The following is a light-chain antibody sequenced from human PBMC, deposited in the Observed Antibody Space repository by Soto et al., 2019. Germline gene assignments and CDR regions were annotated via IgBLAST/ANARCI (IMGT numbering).Light chain of an antibody. CDR1: QDISNH. CDR3: QQFGYLPLT. V-gene: IGKV1-33*01. CDR2: DAS. Sequence: DIQMTQSPSSLSASVGDRVTITCQESQDISNHLNWYQQKPGKAPKVLIDDASNLQTGVPSRFSASGSGTDFTFTIISLQPEDIATYYCQQFGYLPLTFGGGTKVEIK. J-gene: IGKJ4*01.